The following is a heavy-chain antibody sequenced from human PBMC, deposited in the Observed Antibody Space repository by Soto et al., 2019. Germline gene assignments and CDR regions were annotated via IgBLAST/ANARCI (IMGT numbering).Heavy chain of an antibody. CDR2: INHSGST. V-gene: IGHV4-34*01. CDR1: GGSFSGYY. Sequence: QVQLQQWGAGLLKPSETLSLTCAVYGGSFSGYYWSWIRQPPGKGLEWIGEINHSGSTNYNPSLKSRVTISVDASKNQCSLRLSSVTAADMAVYYCARGWGRIFDYWGQGTLVTVSS. J-gene: IGHJ4*02. D-gene: IGHD7-27*01. CDR3: ARGWGRIFDY.